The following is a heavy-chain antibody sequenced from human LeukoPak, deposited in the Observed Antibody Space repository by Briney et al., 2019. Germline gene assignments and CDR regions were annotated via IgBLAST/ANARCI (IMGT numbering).Heavy chain of an antibody. CDR3: ARVGSGGWLQLFDY. Sequence: SETLSLTCAVYGGSFSGYYWSWIRQPPGKGLEWIGEINHSGSTNYNPSLKSRVTISVDTSKNQFSLKLSSVTAADTAVYYCARVGSGGWLQLFDYWGQGTLVTVSS. CDR2: INHSGST. CDR1: GGSFSGYY. D-gene: IGHD5-24*01. J-gene: IGHJ4*02. V-gene: IGHV4-34*01.